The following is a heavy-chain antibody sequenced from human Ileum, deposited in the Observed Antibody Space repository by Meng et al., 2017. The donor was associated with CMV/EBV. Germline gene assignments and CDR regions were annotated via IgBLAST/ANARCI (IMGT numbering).Heavy chain of an antibody. CDR2: IHNSGST. D-gene: IGHD2-21*02. V-gene: IGHV4-39*07. CDR1: GGSISSGSYH. CDR3: ARISGGGACCGDDY. J-gene: IGHJ4*02. Sequence: GSLRLSCTVSGGSISSGSYHWGWIRQTPGKGLEWVGSIHNSGSTQYSPSLKSRVTLSVDTSKNQVSLKLTSVTAADTAVYYCARISGGGACCGDDYWGQGTLVTVSS.